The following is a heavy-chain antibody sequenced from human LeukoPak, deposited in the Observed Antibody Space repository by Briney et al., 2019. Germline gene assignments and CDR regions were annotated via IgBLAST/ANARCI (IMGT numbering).Heavy chain of an antibody. CDR3: ARVASRVVDI. V-gene: IGHV4-34*01. Sequence: SETLSLTCAVYGGSFSGYYWSGIRQPPGKGLEWIGEINHSGSTNYNPSLKSRVTISVDTSKNQFSLKLSSVTAADTAVYYCARVASRVVDIWGQGTMVTVSS. D-gene: IGHD2-2*01. CDR1: GGSFSGYY. CDR2: INHSGST. J-gene: IGHJ3*02.